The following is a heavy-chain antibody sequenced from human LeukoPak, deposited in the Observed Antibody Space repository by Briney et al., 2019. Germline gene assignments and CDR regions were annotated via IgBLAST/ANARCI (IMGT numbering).Heavy chain of an antibody. J-gene: IGHJ6*02. CDR2: INPNSGGT. D-gene: IGHD3-10*01. CDR1: GHTFTGYY. V-gene: IGHV1-2*02. Sequence: ASVKVSCKASGHTFTGYYMHWVRQAPGQGLEWMGWINPNSGGTNYAQKFQGRVTMTRDTSISTAYMELSRLRSDDTAVFYCARGVKVRGVEYYGMDVWGQGTTVTVSS. CDR3: ARGVKVRGVEYYGMDV.